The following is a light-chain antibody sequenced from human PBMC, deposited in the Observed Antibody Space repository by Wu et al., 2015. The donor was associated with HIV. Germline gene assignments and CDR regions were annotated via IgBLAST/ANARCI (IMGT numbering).Light chain of an antibody. Sequence: EIVLTQSPGTLSLSPGERATLSCRASQSVTSTYLAWYQHKPGQAPRLLIYGASNRATGIPDRFSGSGSGTDFTLTISGLEPEDFAVCYCQHYVSSLYTFGQGTKLEMK. CDR2: GAS. CDR3: QHYVSSLYT. CDR1: QSVTSTY. V-gene: IGKV3-20*01. J-gene: IGKJ2*01.